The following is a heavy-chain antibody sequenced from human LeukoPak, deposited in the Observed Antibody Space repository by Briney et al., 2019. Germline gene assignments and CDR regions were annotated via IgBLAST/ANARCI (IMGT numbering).Heavy chain of an antibody. CDR2: IYYSGST. J-gene: IGHJ6*02. CDR1: GGSISSGDYY. CDR3: ARDCSSTSCYVGYYGMDV. D-gene: IGHD2-2*01. V-gene: IGHV4-30-4*01. Sequence: SETLSLTCTVSGGSISSGDYYWRWIRQPPGKGLEWIGYIYYSGSTYYNPSLKSRVTISVDTSKNQFSLKLSSVTAADTAVYYCARDCSSTSCYVGYYGMDVWGQGTTVTVSS.